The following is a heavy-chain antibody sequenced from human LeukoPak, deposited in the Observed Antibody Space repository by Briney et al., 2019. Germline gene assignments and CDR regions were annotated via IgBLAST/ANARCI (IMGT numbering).Heavy chain of an antibody. CDR1: GGSFSGYY. D-gene: IGHD5-24*01. J-gene: IGHJ4*02. CDR3: ARRTVVGWLQFELFDY. CDR2: INHSGST. Sequence: PSETLFLTCAVYGGSFSGYYWSWIRQPPGKGLEWIGEINHSGSTNYSPSLKSRVTISVDTSKNQFSLKLSSVTAADTAVYYCARRTVVGWLQFELFDYWGQGTLVTVSS. V-gene: IGHV4-34*01.